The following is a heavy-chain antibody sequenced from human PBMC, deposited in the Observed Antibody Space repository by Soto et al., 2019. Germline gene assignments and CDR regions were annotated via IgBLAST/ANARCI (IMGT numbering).Heavy chain of an antibody. J-gene: IGHJ5*02. Sequence: QLQPQESGPGLVKPSETLSLTCTVSGGSISSSSYYWGWIRQPPGKGLEWIGSIYYSGSTYYNPSLKSRVTISVDTSKNQFSLKLSSVTAADTAVYYCARFGDSMGWFDPWGQGTLVTVSS. CDR1: GGSISSSSYY. CDR3: ARFGDSMGWFDP. D-gene: IGHD3-22*01. V-gene: IGHV4-39*01. CDR2: IYYSGST.